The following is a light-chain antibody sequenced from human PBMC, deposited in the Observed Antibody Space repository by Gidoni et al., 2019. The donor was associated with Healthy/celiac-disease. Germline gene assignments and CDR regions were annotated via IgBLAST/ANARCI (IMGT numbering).Light chain of an antibody. CDR2: KAS. Sequence: DIQMTQSPSTLSASVGDRVTITCRASQSISSWLAWYQQKPGKAPKLLIYKASSLESGVPSRFSGRGSGTEFTLTISSLQPDDFATYYCQQYNSYSSYTFGQGTKLEIK. CDR1: QSISSW. J-gene: IGKJ2*01. CDR3: QQYNSYSSYT. V-gene: IGKV1-5*03.